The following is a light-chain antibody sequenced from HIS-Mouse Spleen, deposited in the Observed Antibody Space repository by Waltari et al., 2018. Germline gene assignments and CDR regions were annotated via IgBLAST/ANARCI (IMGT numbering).Light chain of an antibody. CDR1: SGYSNYN. V-gene: IGLV9-49*01. CDR3: GADHGSGSNFVWV. CDR2: VGTGGIVG. Sequence: QPVPTQPTSASASLGASVTLTGTLTSGYSNYNVDWYQQRPEKGPRFGMRVGTGGIVGSKGDGIPVRFSVLGSGLNRYLTIKNIQEEDESDYHCGADHGSGSNFVWVFGGGTKLTVL. J-gene: IGLJ3*02.